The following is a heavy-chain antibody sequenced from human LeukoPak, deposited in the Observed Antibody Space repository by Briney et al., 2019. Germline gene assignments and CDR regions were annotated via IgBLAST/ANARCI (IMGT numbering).Heavy chain of an antibody. D-gene: IGHD6-13*01. V-gene: IGHV3-23*01. J-gene: IGHJ4*02. Sequence: GGSLRLSCAVSGSTFSNYAMTWVRQPPGKGLEWVSSLSGSSGTIYHADSVKGRFTISRDNSKNTLYLQMNSLRAEDTAVYYCATPGRGYGDYWGQGTLVTVSS. CDR2: LSGSSGTI. CDR1: GSTFSNYA. CDR3: ATPGRGYGDY.